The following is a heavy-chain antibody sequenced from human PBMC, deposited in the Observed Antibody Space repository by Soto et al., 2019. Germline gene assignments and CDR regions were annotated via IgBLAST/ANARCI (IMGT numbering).Heavy chain of an antibody. Sequence: QVQLVESGGGVVQPGRSLRLSCAASGFTFSSYGMHWVRQAPGKGLEWVAVIWYDGSNKYYADSVKGRFTISRDNSKNTLYLQMNSLRAEDTAVYYCARETTVRGVISWFDPWGQGTLVTVSS. CDR2: IWYDGSNK. J-gene: IGHJ5*02. V-gene: IGHV3-33*01. CDR1: GFTFSSYG. CDR3: ARETTVRGVISWFDP. D-gene: IGHD3-10*01.